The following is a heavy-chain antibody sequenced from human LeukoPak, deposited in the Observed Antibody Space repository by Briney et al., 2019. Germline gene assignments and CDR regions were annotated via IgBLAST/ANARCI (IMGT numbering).Heavy chain of an antibody. CDR1: GFTFDDYA. D-gene: IGHD6-6*01. J-gene: IGHJ4*02. CDR3: AKVAARGPGLGSYFDY. V-gene: IGHV3-9*03. CDR2: ISWNSGSI. Sequence: GGSLRLSCAASGFTFDDYAMNWIRQAPGKGLEWVSGISWNSGSIGYADSVKGRFTISRDNAKNSLYLQMNSLRAEDMALYYCAKVAARGPGLGSYFDYWGQGTLVTVSS.